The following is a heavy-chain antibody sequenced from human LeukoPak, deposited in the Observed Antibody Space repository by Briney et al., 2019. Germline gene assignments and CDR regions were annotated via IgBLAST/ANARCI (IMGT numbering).Heavy chain of an antibody. CDR2: FDPEDGET. V-gene: IGHV1-24*01. CDR3: ARPNLLYYDFWSGYYTLGY. J-gene: IGHJ4*02. Sequence: ASVKVSCKVFGYTLTELSMHWVRQAPGKGLEWMGGFDPEDGETIYAQKFQGRVTMTRNTSISTAYMELSSLRSEDTAVYYCARPNLLYYDFWSGYYTLGYWGQGTLVTVSS. D-gene: IGHD3-3*01. CDR1: GYTLTELS.